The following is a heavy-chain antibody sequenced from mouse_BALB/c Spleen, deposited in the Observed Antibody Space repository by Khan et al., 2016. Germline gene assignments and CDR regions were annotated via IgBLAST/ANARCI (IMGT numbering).Heavy chain of an antibody. CDR2: IRLKSNNYAT. V-gene: IGHV6-6*02. Sequence: EVKLEESGGGLVQPGGSMKLSCVASGFTFSNYWMNWVRQSPEKGLEWVAEIRLKSNNYATHYAESVKGRFTISRDDSKSSVYLQMNNLRAEDTGSYYCTRDYDAAWFAYWGQGTLVTVSA. D-gene: IGHD2-4*01. CDR1: GFTFSNYW. J-gene: IGHJ3*01. CDR3: TRDYDAAWFAY.